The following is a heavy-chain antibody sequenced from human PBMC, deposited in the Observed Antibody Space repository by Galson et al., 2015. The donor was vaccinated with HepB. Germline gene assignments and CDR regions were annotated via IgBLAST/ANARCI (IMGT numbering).Heavy chain of an antibody. D-gene: IGHD3-22*01. CDR2: INSDGSST. J-gene: IGHJ4*02. Sequence: SLRLSCAASGFTFSSYWMHWVRQAPGKGLVWVSRINSDGSSTSYADSVKGRFTISRDNAKNTLYLQMNSLRAEDTAVYYCARDSFWDYDSSGSRGDYWGQGTLVTVSS. V-gene: IGHV3-74*01. CDR3: ARDSFWDYDSSGSRGDY. CDR1: GFTFSSYW.